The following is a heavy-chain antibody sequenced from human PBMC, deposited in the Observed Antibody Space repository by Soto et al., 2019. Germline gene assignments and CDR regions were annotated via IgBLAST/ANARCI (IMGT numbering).Heavy chain of an antibody. CDR3: STDVTARLAYGMDV. CDR2: IKTKTEGGTT. D-gene: IGHD2-21*02. J-gene: IGHJ6*02. CDR1: YFTFSNAW. Sequence: GSLRLSCAASYFTFSNAWINWVLPAPLKGLEWVGRIKTKTEGGTTDYSAPVKGRFTISRDDSENTLYLQMNSLKTEDTAVYYCSTDVTARLAYGMDVWGQGTTVTVSS. V-gene: IGHV3-15*07.